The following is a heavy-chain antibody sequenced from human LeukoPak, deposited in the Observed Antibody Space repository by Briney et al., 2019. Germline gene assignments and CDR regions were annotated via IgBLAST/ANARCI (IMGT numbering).Heavy chain of an antibody. V-gene: IGHV1-69*13. CDR1: GGTFSSYA. CDR3: ARDRVPGNAFDI. D-gene: IGHD2-2*01. Sequence: SVKVSCKASGGTFSSYAISWVRQAPGQGLEWMGGIIPIFGTANYAQKFQGRVTITADESTSTAYMELSSLRSEDTAVYYCARDRVPGNAFDIWGQGTMVTVSS. J-gene: IGHJ3*02. CDR2: IIPIFGTA.